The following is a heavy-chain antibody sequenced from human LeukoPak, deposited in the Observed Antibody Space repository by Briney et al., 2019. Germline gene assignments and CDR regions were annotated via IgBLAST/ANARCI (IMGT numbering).Heavy chain of an antibody. D-gene: IGHD2-15*01. J-gene: IGHJ4*02. Sequence: NSSETLSLTCTVSGGSISSYYWSWIRQPPGKGLEWIGYIYYSGSTNYNPSLKSRVTILVDTSKNQFSLKLNSVSAADTAVYYCARMVEEDYFDYWGQGTLVTVSS. CDR3: ARMVEEDYFDY. CDR1: GGSISSYY. CDR2: IYYSGST. V-gene: IGHV4-59*01.